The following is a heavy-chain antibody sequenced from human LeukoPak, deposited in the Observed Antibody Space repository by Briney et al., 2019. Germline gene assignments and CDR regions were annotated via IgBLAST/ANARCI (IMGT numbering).Heavy chain of an antibody. CDR3: TRVEETATTAAIIRKYSYYYYYMDV. CDR2: ISSSSNYI. Sequence: GGSLRLSCAASGFTFSSHSMNWVRQAPGKGLEWVSSISSSSNYIYYADSVKGRFTISRDNAKNSLYLQMSSLRAEDTAVYYCTRVEETATTAAIIRKYSYYYYYMDVWGKGNTVTVSS. J-gene: IGHJ6*03. CDR1: GFTFSSHS. D-gene: IGHD4-11*01. V-gene: IGHV3-21*01.